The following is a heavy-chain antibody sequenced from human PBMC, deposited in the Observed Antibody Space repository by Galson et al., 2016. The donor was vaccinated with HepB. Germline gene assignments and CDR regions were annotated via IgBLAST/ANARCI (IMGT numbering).Heavy chain of an antibody. D-gene: IGHD3-22*01. CDR3: AGDPALYDSSGYSYLY. V-gene: IGHV1-69*13. J-gene: IGHJ4*02. Sequence: SVKVSCKASGGIFSSSVISWVRQAPGQGLEWMGGITPIFGTANYAQKFQGRVTITADESTSTAYMELRTMRAEDTAVYYCAGDPALYDSSGYSYLYWGQGTLVTVSA. CDR2: ITPIFGTA. CDR1: GGIFSSSV.